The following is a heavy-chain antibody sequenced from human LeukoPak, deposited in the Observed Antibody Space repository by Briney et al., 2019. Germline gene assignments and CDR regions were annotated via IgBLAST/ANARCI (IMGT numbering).Heavy chain of an antibody. CDR1: GFTFSNYA. D-gene: IGHD5-12*01. CDR3: ARDPAGYSGYDYFDY. V-gene: IGHV3-23*01. J-gene: IGHJ4*02. Sequence: PGGSLRLSCAASGFTFSNYAMRWVRQAPGKGLEWVSGISGSGDSTYYADSVKGRFTISRDNSKNTLYLQMNSLRAEDTAVYYCARDPAGYSGYDYFDYWGQGTLVTVSS. CDR2: ISGSGDST.